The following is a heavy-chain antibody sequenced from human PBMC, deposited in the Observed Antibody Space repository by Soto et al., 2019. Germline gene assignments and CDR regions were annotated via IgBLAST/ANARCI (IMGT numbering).Heavy chain of an antibody. V-gene: IGHV3-30*18. CDR1: GLTFSSYG. J-gene: IGHJ4*02. Sequence: GGSLRLACAASGLTFSSYGMRWVRQAPGKGLEWVAVISYDGSNKYYADSVKGRFTISRDNSKNTLYLQMNSLRAEDTAVYYCAKDLIIHDYGDYVYWGQGTLVTVSS. CDR2: ISYDGSNK. D-gene: IGHD4-17*01. CDR3: AKDLIIHDYGDYVY.